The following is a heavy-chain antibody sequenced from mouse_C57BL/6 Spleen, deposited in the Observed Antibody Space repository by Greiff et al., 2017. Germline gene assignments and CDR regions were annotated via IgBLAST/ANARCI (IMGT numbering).Heavy chain of an antibody. J-gene: IGHJ3*01. CDR2: IHPNSGST. CDR1: GYTFTSYW. Sequence: QVQLQQPGAELVKPGASVKLSCKASGYTFTSYWMHWVKQRPGQGLEWIGMIHPNSGSTNYNEKFKSKATLPVDKSSSTAHMQRSGLTSEDSAVYYCARGDDYDGGCAYWGEGTLVTVSA. CDR3: ARGDDYDGGCAY. V-gene: IGHV1-64*01. D-gene: IGHD2-4*01.